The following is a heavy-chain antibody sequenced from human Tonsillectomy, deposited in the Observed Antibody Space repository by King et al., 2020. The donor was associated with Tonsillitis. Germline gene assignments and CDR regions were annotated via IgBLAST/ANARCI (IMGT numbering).Heavy chain of an antibody. J-gene: IGHJ4*02. V-gene: IGHV3-33*08. CDR1: GFTFSTYG. Sequence: VQLVESGGGVVQPGRSLRLSCAASGFTFSTYGMHWVRQAPGKGLEWVAIIWYDGSNKYYADSVKGRFTISRDNSKNTLYLQMNSLRAEDTAVYYCARDSPPFEGATSFDYWGQGTLVTVSS. CDR3: ARDSPPFEGATSFDY. CDR2: IWYDGSNK. D-gene: IGHD1-26*01.